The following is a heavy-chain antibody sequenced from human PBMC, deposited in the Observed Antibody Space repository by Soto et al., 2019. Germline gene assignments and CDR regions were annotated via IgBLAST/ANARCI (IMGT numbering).Heavy chain of an antibody. CDR2: ISDTGSSH. V-gene: IGHV3-30*18. Sequence: GGSLRLSCVGSGFTFSSYGMHWVRQAPGKGLECVAVISDTGSSHYYAASVEGRFTISRENSKNTLSLHMDRLRVEDTAVYYCAKDRGGDCPDNSCYFGADYWGQGTLVTVSS. D-gene: IGHD2-2*01. CDR3: AKDRGGDCPDNSCYFGADY. J-gene: IGHJ4*02. CDR1: GFTFSSYG.